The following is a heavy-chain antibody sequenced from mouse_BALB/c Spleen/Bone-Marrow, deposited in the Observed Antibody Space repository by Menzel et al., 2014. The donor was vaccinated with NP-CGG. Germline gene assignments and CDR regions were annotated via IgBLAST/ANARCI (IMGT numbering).Heavy chain of an antibody. CDR2: ISSGASYT. CDR3: ACLDGYFVPY. V-gene: IGHV5-9-3*01. J-gene: IGHJ3*01. D-gene: IGHD2-3*01. CDR1: GFTFSSYA. Sequence: EVKLVESGGGLMKPGGSLKLSCAASGFTFSSYAMSWVRQTPEKGLEWVASISSGASYTYYLDSVKGRFTISRDNAKNTLYLQMSSLRSEDTAVYYCACLDGYFVPYWGQGTLVTVSA.